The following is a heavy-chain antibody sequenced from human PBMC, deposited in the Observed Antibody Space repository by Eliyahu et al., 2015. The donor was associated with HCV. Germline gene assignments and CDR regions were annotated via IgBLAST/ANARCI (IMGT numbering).Heavy chain of an antibody. J-gene: IGHJ6*02. D-gene: IGHD6-19*01. CDR1: GGSIXSSNW. CDR3: ARDRPDYVGEPVAGNDGAYYYYGMDV. Sequence: QVQLQESGPGLVKPSGTLSLTCAVSGGSIXSSNWWXWVRQPPGKGLEWIGEIYHSGSTNYNPSLKSRVTISVDKSKNQFSLKLSSVTAADTAVYYCARDRPDYVGEPVAGNDGAYYYYGMDVWGQGTTVTVSS. CDR2: IYHSGST. V-gene: IGHV4-4*02.